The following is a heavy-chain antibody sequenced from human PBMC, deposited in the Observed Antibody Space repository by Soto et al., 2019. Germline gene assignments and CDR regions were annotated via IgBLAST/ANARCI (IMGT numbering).Heavy chain of an antibody. CDR1: GFTFSTYT. V-gene: IGHV3-21*01. CDR2: ISSSSSYI. J-gene: IGHJ4*02. D-gene: IGHD3-16*01. Sequence: EVQLVESGGGLVKPGGSLRLSCAASGFTFSTYTMNWVRQAPGKGLEWVSSISSSSSYIYYADSVKGRFTISRDNAKNSLYLQMNSLRAEDTAVYYCVRSETYGDYLGFRGQGTLVTVSS. CDR3: VRSETYGDYLGF.